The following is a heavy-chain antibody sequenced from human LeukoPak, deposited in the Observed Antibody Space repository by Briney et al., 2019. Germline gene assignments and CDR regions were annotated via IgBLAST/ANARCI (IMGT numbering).Heavy chain of an antibody. V-gene: IGHV3-23*01. Sequence: GGPLRLSCAASGFTFSSYAMSWVRQAPGKGLEWVSAISGSGGSTYYADSVKGRFTISRDNSKNTLYLQMNSLRAEDTAVYYCVRYDYVWGSYFVDYWGQGTLVTVSS. J-gene: IGHJ4*02. CDR1: GFTFSSYA. D-gene: IGHD3-16*01. CDR3: VRYDYVWGSYFVDY. CDR2: ISGSGGST.